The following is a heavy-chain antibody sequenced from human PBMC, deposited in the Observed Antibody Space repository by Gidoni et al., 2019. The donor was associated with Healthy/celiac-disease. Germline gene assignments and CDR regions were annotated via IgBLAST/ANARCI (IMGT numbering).Heavy chain of an antibody. V-gene: IGHV3-30-3*01. CDR3: ASPSNS. J-gene: IGHJ4*02. CDR2: ISYDGSNK. CDR1: GFTFSIYA. Sequence: QVQLVESGGGVVQPGRSRRLACAASGFTFSIYAMHWVRQAPGKGLEWVAVISYDGSNKYYADSVKGLFTISRDNSKNTLYLQTSSLRAEDTAVYYCASPSNSWGQGTLVTVSS.